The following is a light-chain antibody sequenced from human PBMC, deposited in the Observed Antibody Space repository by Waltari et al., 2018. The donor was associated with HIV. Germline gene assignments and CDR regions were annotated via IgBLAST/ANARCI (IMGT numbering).Light chain of an antibody. CDR1: SSNIGSNY. V-gene: IGLV1-47*01. CDR3: AAWDDSLSVV. Sequence: QSLLTQPPSASGTPGQRVTISCSGSSSNIGSNYVYWYQQVPGTAPKLLIYRDNQRPSGVPDRFSGSKSGTSASLAISGLRSEDEADYYCAAWDDSLSVVFGGGTRLTVL. J-gene: IGLJ2*01. CDR2: RDN.